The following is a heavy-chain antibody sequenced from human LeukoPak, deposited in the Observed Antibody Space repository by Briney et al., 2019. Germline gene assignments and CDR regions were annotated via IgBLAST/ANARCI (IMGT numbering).Heavy chain of an antibody. V-gene: IGHV3-23*01. CDR1: GLTFSTFP. CDR2: VSAGGGDT. CDR3: AKDRGY. J-gene: IGHJ4*02. Sequence: PGGSLRLSCAASGLTFSTFPMTWVRQPPGKGLEWVSAVSAGGGDTYYAASVKGRFTISRVNSKNTLYLQMNSLRADDKAVYYCAKDRGYWGQGTLVTVSS.